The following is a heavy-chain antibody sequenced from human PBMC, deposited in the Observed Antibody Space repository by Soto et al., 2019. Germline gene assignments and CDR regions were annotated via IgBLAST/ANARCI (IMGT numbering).Heavy chain of an antibody. J-gene: IGHJ3*02. Sequence: DVQVVESGGGLIQPGGSLRLSCAASGFTVSGKKYITWVRQAPGQGLEWVSALYIADGTFYADSVRGRFTVSIDSSKNTVYLQMNNLSPEDTAVYFCATWLLREHAFDIWGLWTMVTVSS. V-gene: IGHV3-53*01. CDR1: GFTVSGKKY. D-gene: IGHD2-15*01. CDR2: LYIADGT. CDR3: ATWLLREHAFDI.